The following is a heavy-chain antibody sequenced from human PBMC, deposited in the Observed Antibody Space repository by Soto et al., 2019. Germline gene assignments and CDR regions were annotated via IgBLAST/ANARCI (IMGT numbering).Heavy chain of an antibody. J-gene: IGHJ4*02. CDR3: ARGSAYSDYDLEY. Sequence: QVQVVESGGGVVQPGRSLRLSCAASGFTFSTYAMHWVRQAPGKGLEWVAVISYDGSNEYYVDSVKGRFTISRDNSKNTLYLQMNSLREEDTAVYYCARGSAYSDYDLEYWGQGTLVTVSS. V-gene: IGHV3-30-3*01. D-gene: IGHD4-17*01. CDR1: GFTFSTYA. CDR2: ISYDGSNE.